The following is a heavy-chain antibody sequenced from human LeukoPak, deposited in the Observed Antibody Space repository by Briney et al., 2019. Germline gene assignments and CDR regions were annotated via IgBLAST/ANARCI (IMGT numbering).Heavy chain of an antibody. Sequence: SETLSLTCTVSGGSISSSSYYWGWIRQPPGKGLEWIGSIYYSGSTYYNPSLKSRVTISVDTSKHQFSLKLSSVTAADTAVYYCARTYYDFWSGSTDAFDIWGQGTMVTVSS. J-gene: IGHJ3*02. CDR2: IYYSGST. CDR3: ARTYYDFWSGSTDAFDI. V-gene: IGHV4-39*01. D-gene: IGHD3-3*01. CDR1: GGSISSSSYY.